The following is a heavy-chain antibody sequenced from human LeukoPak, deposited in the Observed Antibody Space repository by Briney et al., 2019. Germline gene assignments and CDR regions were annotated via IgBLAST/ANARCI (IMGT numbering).Heavy chain of an antibody. D-gene: IGHD3-3*01. CDR1: DGSISSSTYY. Sequence: PSETLSLTCTVSDGSISSSTYYWGWLRQPPGKGLEWIGSIYYSGSTYYNPSLKSRVTMSVDTSKNQFSLKLSSVTAADTAVYYCARLFGVDPHYLDYWGQGTLVTVSS. CDR3: ARLFGVDPHYLDY. CDR2: IYYSGST. V-gene: IGHV4-39*01. J-gene: IGHJ4*02.